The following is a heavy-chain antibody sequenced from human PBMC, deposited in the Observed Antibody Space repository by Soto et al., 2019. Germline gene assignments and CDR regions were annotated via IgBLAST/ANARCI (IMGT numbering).Heavy chain of an antibody. V-gene: IGHV4-39*01. CDR3: ARRPSLIAAGVFDY. CDR2: IYYSGST. D-gene: IGHD6-13*01. J-gene: IGHJ4*02. Sequence: SETLSLTCTVSGGSISSSSYYWGWIRQPPGKGLEWIGSIYYSGSTYYNPSLKSRVTISVDTSKNQFSLKLSSVTAADTAVYYCARRPSLIAAGVFDYWGQGTRVTVSS. CDR1: GGSISSSSYY.